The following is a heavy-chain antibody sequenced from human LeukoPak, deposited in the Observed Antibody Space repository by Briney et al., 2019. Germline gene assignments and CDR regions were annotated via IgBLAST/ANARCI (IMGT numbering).Heavy chain of an antibody. J-gene: IGHJ4*02. V-gene: IGHV3-23*01. Sequence: GGSLRLSCVVSGFTFKNYDMTWVRQAPGRGLEWVSGISGPDGATHYAESVKGRFTISKDTSKNTLYLQMNSLRVEDTAVYYCVKGFWNDNWGQGTPVTVSS. D-gene: IGHD1-1*01. CDR2: ISGPDGAT. CDR1: GFTFKNYD. CDR3: VKGFWNDN.